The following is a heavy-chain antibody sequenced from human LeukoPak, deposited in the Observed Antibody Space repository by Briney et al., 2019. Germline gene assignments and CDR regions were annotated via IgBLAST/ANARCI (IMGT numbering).Heavy chain of an antibody. CDR2: INSDGSST. Sequence: PGGSLRLSCAASGFTFSSYWMHWVRQAPGKGLVWVSRINSDGSSTSYADSVKGRFTISRDNAKNTLYLQMNSLRAEDTAVYYCAKLDQDSSGPTGFDPWGQGTLVTVSS. CDR1: GFTFSSYW. V-gene: IGHV3-74*01. D-gene: IGHD6-19*01. CDR3: AKLDQDSSGPTGFDP. J-gene: IGHJ5*02.